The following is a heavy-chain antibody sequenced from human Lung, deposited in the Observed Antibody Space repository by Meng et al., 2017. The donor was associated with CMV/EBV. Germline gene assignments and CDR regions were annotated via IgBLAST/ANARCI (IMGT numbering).Heavy chain of an antibody. J-gene: IGHJ4*02. D-gene: IGHD5-18*01. CDR2: INPNTGVA. V-gene: IGHV1-2*02. Sequence: SCKASGYTFTGYLLHWVRQAPGQGLEWMGWINPNTGVAHYSQRFQGRVTMTGDTSITTVFMQLSGLRSDDTAVYFCARNSYGYRFDYWGQGTLVTVSS. CDR1: GYTFTGYL. CDR3: ARNSYGYRFDY.